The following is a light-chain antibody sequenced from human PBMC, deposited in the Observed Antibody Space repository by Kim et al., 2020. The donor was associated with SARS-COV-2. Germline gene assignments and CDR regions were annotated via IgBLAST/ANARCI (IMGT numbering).Light chain of an antibody. Sequence: ASVGDRVTITCRASQDIENELGWYQQKPGKAPKLLIYAASNLQSGVPSRFSGSGSGTDFTLTVSSLLPEDFATYYCLQDYGYPRTFGQGTKVDIK. V-gene: IGKV1-6*01. CDR2: AAS. J-gene: IGKJ1*01. CDR1: QDIENE. CDR3: LQDYGYPRT.